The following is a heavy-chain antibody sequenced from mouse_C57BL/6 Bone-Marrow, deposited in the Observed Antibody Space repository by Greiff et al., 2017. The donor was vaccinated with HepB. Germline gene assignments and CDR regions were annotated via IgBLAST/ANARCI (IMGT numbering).Heavy chain of an antibody. Sequence: QVQLQQSGAELARPGASVKLSCKASGYTFTSYGISWVKQRTGQGLEWIGEIYPRSGNTYYNEKFKGKATLTADKSSSTAYMELRSLTSEDSAVYFCARWYDGYYGEFAYWGQGTLVTVSA. J-gene: IGHJ3*01. CDR2: IYPRSGNT. CDR3: ARWYDGYYGEFAY. D-gene: IGHD2-3*01. V-gene: IGHV1-81*01. CDR1: GYTFTSYG.